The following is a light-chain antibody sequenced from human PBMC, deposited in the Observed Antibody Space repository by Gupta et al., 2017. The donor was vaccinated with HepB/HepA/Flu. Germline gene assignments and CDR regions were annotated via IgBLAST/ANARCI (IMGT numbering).Light chain of an antibody. J-gene: IGLJ3*02. Sequence: QSVLTQPPSVSGAPGLRVTISCTGSSPNIGAGYDVHWYQQLPGTDHKLLISGDSNRPSGVPDRFYVAKSGTSASLAITGRQAEDEAEDDCHSYDSSLSGYGVFGGGTKLTVL. CDR1: SPNIGAGYD. V-gene: IGLV1-40*01. CDR2: GDS. CDR3: HSYDSSLSGYGV.